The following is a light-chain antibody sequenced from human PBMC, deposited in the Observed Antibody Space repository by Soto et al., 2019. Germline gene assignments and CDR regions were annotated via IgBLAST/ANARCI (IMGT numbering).Light chain of an antibody. CDR1: QSISSW. Sequence: DIPITQSPSTLSASVGDRVTINCRASQSISSWLAWYQQKPGKAPKLLIYDASSLESGVPSRFSGSGSGTEFTLTISSLQPDDFATYYCQQYNSYPWTFGQGTKVDFK. CDR2: DAS. V-gene: IGKV1-5*01. J-gene: IGKJ1*01. CDR3: QQYNSYPWT.